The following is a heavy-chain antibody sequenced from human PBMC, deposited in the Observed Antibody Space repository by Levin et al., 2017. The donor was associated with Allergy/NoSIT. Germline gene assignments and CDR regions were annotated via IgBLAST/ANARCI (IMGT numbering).Heavy chain of an antibody. CDR1: GYTFTSYG. J-gene: IGHJ4*02. V-gene: IGHV1-18*01. CDR3: ARDLFVSSGWYGGDY. CDR2: ISAYNGNT. D-gene: IGHD6-19*01. Sequence: GASVKVSCKASGYTFTSYGISWVRQAPGQGLEWMGWISAYNGNTNYAQKLQGRVTMTTDTSTSTAYMELRSLRSDDTAVYYCARDLFVSSGWYGGDYWGQGTLVTVSS.